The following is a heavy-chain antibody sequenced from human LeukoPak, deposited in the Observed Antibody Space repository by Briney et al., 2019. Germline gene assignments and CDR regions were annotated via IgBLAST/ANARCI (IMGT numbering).Heavy chain of an antibody. CDR2: INHSGST. Sequence: PSETLSLTCAVYGGSFSGYYWSWIRQPPGKGLEWIGEINHSGSTNYNPSLKSRVTISVDTSKNQFSLKLSSVTAADTAVYYCARGTPSGGFDYWGQGTLVTVSS. CDR1: GGSFSGYY. CDR3: ARGTPSGGFDY. J-gene: IGHJ4*02. D-gene: IGHD3-16*01. V-gene: IGHV4-34*01.